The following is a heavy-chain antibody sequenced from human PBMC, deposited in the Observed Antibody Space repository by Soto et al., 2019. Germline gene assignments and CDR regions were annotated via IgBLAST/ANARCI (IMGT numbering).Heavy chain of an antibody. CDR3: ARGPGDGRISY. CDR1: GGSISSSDYY. J-gene: IGHJ4*02. V-gene: IGHV4-30-4*01. D-gene: IGHD1-26*01. CDR2: IYYSGST. Sequence: SETLSLTCTVSGGSISSSDYYWSWIRQPPGKGLEWIGYIYYSGSTYYNPSLKSRITISVDTSKNQFSLKLSSVTAADTAVYYCARGPGDGRISYWGQGTLVTVSS.